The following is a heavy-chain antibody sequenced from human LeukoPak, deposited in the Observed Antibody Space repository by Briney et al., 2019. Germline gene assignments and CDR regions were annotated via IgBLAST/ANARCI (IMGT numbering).Heavy chain of an antibody. CDR2: INHSGST. V-gene: IGHV4-34*01. CDR1: GGSFSGYY. Sequence: SETLSLTCAVYGGSFSGYYRSWIRQPPGKGLEWIGEINHSGSTNYNPSLKSRVTISVDTSKNQFSLKLSSVTAADTAVYYCARGGYGDRSGLKPVPLSRRGLFFDYWGQGTLVTVSS. CDR3: ARGGYGDRSGLKPVPLSRRGLFFDY. D-gene: IGHD4-17*01. J-gene: IGHJ4*02.